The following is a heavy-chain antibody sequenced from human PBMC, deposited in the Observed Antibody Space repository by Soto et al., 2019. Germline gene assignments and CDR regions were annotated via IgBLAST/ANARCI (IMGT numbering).Heavy chain of an antibody. CDR3: AREDYYDSSGYPSWFDY. D-gene: IGHD3-22*01. Sequence: SVKVSCKASGGTFSSYAISWVRQAPGQGLEWMGGIIPIFGTANYAQKFQGRVTITADESTSTAYMELSSLRSEDTAVYYYAREDYYDSSGYPSWFDYWGQGTLVTVSS. J-gene: IGHJ4*02. CDR1: GGTFSSYA. V-gene: IGHV1-69*13. CDR2: IIPIFGTA.